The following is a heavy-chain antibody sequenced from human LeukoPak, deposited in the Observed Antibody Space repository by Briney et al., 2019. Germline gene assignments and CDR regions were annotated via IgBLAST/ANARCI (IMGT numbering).Heavy chain of an antibody. CDR2: INPNSGGT. J-gene: IGHJ4*02. CDR3: ARTNLDCKSGICYDY. V-gene: IGHV1-2*02. D-gene: IGHD2-8*01. Sequence: ASVKVSCKASGYTFTGYYMHWVRQAPGQGLEWMGWINPNSGGTNYAQKFQGRVTMTRDTSISTAYMELSRLRSDDTAVYYCARTNLDCKSGICYDYWGQGTLVTVSS. CDR1: GYTFTGYY.